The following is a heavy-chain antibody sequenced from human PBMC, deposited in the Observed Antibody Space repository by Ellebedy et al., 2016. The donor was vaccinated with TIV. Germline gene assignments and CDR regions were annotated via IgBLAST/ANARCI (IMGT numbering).Heavy chain of an antibody. CDR1: GFTFSSYD. Sequence: GESLKISCAASGFTFSSYDMHWVRQATRKGLEWVSAITIAGDSYYSGSVKGRFIISRENAKNSLYLQMNSLRAGDTAVYYCARVTRLSGWQQIDYWGQGTLVTVSS. J-gene: IGHJ4*02. D-gene: IGHD6-19*01. CDR3: ARVTRLSGWQQIDY. V-gene: IGHV3-13*01. CDR2: ITIAGDS.